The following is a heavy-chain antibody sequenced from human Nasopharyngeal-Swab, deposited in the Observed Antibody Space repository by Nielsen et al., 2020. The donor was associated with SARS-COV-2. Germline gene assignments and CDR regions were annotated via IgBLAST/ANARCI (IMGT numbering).Heavy chain of an antibody. CDR2: VNTNTGNP. V-gene: IGHV7-4-1*02. CDR1: GYTFTSYA. CDR3: ARREAPYYYGMDV. Sequence: ASVQVSCKASGYTFTSYAMNWVRQAPGQGLEWMGWVNTNTGNPTYAQGFTGRFVFSLDTSVSTAYLQISSLKAEDTAVYYYARREAPYYYGMDVWGQGTTVTVSS. J-gene: IGHJ6*02. D-gene: IGHD1-26*01.